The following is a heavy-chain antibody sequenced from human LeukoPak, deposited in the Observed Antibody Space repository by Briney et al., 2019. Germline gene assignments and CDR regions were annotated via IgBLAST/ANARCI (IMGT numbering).Heavy chain of an antibody. J-gene: IGHJ4*02. Sequence: PGGSLRLSCAASGFTFSTYAMSWFRQAPGKGLEWVSVISGSGGSTYYADSVKGRFTISRDNSKNTLYLQMNSLRAEDTAVYYCAKGTTTLVVTKIDYWGQGTLVTVSS. CDR2: ISGSGGST. CDR1: GFTFSTYA. D-gene: IGHD4-23*01. V-gene: IGHV3-23*01. CDR3: AKGTTTLVVTKIDY.